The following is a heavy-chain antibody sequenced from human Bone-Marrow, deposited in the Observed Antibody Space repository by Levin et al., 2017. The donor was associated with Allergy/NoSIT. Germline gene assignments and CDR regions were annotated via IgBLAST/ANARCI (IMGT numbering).Heavy chain of an antibody. CDR1: GDSINNFY. Sequence: SETLSLTCTVSGDSINNFYWSWIRRSPGKGLEWIGFIYSSGSTHYNPYLQSRLSMSVDTSTNQLSLNLTSVTAADTPIYYFAREGGPGGYYDYWGQGILVTVSS. J-gene: IGHJ4*02. V-gene: IGHV4-59*01. D-gene: IGHD3-10*01. CDR3: AREGGPGGYYDY. CDR2: IYSSGST.